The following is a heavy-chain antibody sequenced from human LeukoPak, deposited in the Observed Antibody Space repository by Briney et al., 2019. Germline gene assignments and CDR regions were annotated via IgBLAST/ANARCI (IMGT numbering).Heavy chain of an antibody. CDR1: GGSISSGSYY. CDR2: IYTSGST. CDR3: ARAPYSSGESTRRPAFDI. J-gene: IGHJ3*02. D-gene: IGHD6-19*01. V-gene: IGHV4-61*02. Sequence: SQTLSLTCTVSGGSISSGSYYWSWIRQPAGKGLEWIGRIYTSGSTNYNPSLKSRVTISVDTSKNQFSLKLSSVTAADTAVYYCARAPYSSGESTRRPAFDIWGQGTMVTVSS.